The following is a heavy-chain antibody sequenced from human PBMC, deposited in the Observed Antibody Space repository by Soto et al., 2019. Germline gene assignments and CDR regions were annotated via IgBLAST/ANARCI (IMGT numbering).Heavy chain of an antibody. CDR1: GGSISSGGYY. J-gene: IGHJ4*02. CDR2: IYYSGST. V-gene: IGHV4-31*03. D-gene: IGHD3-10*01. CDR3: ARDRAMGHYYGSGSYSAGIDY. Sequence: QVQLQESGPGLVKPSQTLSLTCTVSGGSISSGGYYWSWIRQHPGKGLEWIGYIYYSGSTYYNPSLKSRVTISVDTSKNQFSLKLSSVTAADTAVYYCARDRAMGHYYGSGSYSAGIDYWGQGTLVTVSS.